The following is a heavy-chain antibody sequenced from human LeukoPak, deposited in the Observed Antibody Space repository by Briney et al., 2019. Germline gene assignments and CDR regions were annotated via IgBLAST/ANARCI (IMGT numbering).Heavy chain of an antibody. CDR2: ISSSSSYT. CDR1: GFTFSDYY. J-gene: IGHJ4*02. Sequence: PGGSLRLSCAASGFTFSDYYMSWIRQAPGDGLEWVSYISSSSSYTNYADSVKGRFTISRDNAKNSLYLQMNSLRAEDTAVYYCARDGGAAAGTFEYYFDHWGQGSLVTVSS. D-gene: IGHD6-13*01. V-gene: IGHV3-11*06. CDR3: ARDGGAAAGTFEYYFDH.